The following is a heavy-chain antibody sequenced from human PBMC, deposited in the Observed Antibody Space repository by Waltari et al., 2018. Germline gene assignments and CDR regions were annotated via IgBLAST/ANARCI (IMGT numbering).Heavy chain of an antibody. V-gene: IGHV1-24*01. CDR1: GYTLTELS. D-gene: IGHD3-22*01. Sequence: QVQLVQSGAEVKKPGASVKVSCKVSGYTLTELSMHWVRQAPGKGLEWMGGFDPEDGETIYAQKFQGRVTMTEDTSTDTAYMELSSLRSEDTAVYYCAIVTPVMYYYDSSGYFGLCYWGQGTLVTVSS. CDR3: AIVTPVMYYYDSSGYFGLCY. J-gene: IGHJ4*02. CDR2: FDPEDGET.